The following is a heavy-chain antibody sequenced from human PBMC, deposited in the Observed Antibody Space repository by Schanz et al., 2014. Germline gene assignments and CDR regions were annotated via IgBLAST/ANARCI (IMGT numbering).Heavy chain of an antibody. D-gene: IGHD6-13*01. Sequence: QVQLVQSGAEVKKPGSSVKVSCKATGDTFDNFGISWVRQAPGQGLEWMGRINPNSGGTNYAENFQGRVTMTRDTSTSTGYMELSRLTSDDTALYYCARDGHSSIWDSYFFYGLDVWGQGTTVTVSS. CDR1: GDTFDNFG. J-gene: IGHJ6*02. CDR2: INPNSGGT. CDR3: ARDGHSSIWDSYFFYGLDV. V-gene: IGHV1-2*06.